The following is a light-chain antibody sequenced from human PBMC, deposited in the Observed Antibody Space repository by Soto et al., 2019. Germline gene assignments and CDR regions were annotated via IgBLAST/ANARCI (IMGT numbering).Light chain of an antibody. CDR2: DVS. J-gene: IGKJ1*01. V-gene: IGKV1-5*01. Sequence: DMPMTQSPSTVSASVGDRVRLTSRVSQNIERWQAWSQQKPGKAPKLLLYDVSTLERGVPSRFSGSGSATEFTLTISDLQPDDFATDYDQQYQSDTSTFGPGTKVVVK. CDR3: QQYQSDTST. CDR1: QNIERW.